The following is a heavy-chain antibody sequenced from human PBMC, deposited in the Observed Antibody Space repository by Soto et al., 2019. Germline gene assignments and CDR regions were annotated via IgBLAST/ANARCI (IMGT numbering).Heavy chain of an antibody. Sequence: EVQLLESGGGLVQPGGSLRLSCAASGFTFSSYAMSWVRQAPGKGLEWVSAITGPGGNTYYADSVKGRFTISRDNSKNTLYLQMNSLRAEDTAVYYCATGLSGSGRYYPQQDYWGQGTLVTVSS. CDR2: ITGPGGNT. CDR1: GFTFSSYA. J-gene: IGHJ4*02. D-gene: IGHD3-10*01. CDR3: ATGLSGSGRYYPQQDY. V-gene: IGHV3-23*01.